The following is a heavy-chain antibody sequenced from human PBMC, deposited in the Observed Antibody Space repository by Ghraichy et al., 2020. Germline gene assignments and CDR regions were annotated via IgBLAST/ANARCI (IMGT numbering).Heavy chain of an antibody. CDR1: GFTFSSYS. D-gene: IGHD1-1*01. CDR2: ISSSSSTI. Sequence: GGSLRLSCAASGFTFSSYSMNWVRQAPGKGLEWVSYISSSSSTIYYADSVKGRFTISRDNAKNSLYLQMNSLRAEDTAVYYCARAPLGPFGWNLFDYWGQGTLVTVSS. V-gene: IGHV3-48*01. J-gene: IGHJ4*02. CDR3: ARAPLGPFGWNLFDY.